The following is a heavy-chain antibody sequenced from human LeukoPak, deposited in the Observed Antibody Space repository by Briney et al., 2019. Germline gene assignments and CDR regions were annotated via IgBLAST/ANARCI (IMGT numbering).Heavy chain of an antibody. CDR3: ARDEGELTGAMPIDY. CDR2: ISSSSSTI. CDR1: GFTFSSYS. Sequence: QPGGSLRLSCAASGFTFSSYSMNWVRQAPGKGLEWVSYISSSSSTIYYADSVKDRFTISRDNAKNSLYLQMNSLRAEDTAVYYCARDEGELTGAMPIDYWGQGTLVTVSS. D-gene: IGHD7-27*01. V-gene: IGHV3-48*01. J-gene: IGHJ4*02.